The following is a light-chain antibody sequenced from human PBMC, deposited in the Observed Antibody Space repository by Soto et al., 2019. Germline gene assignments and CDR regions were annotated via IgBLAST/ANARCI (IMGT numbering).Light chain of an antibody. J-gene: IGKJ2*01. CDR3: QQYDNLPYT. Sequence: DIQMTQSPSSLSAAVGDRFTITCQASQDISNYLNWYQQKPGKAPKLLIYDASNLETGVPSRFSGSGSGTDFTFTISSLQPEDIATYYCQQYDNLPYTFGQGTKVDNK. CDR1: QDISNY. CDR2: DAS. V-gene: IGKV1-33*01.